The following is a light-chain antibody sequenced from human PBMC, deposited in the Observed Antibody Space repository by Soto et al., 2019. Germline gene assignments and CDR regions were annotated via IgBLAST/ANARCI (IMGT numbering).Light chain of an antibody. V-gene: IGKV3-11*01. CDR1: QTVSNF. CDR2: DAS. CDR3: QQHPNWPWT. Sequence: EIVLTQSPATLSLSPGEGATLSCKASQTVSNFLAWYQQIPGQAPRLLIYDASSRATDIPARFRGSGSGTDFTLTISSLEPEDFAVYFCQQHPNWPWTFGQGTKVEIK. J-gene: IGKJ1*01.